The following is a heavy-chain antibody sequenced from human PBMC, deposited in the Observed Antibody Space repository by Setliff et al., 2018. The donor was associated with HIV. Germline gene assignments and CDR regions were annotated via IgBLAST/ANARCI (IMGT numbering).Heavy chain of an antibody. CDR1: GSGTYY. CDR2: VSSRGDT. V-gene: IGHV4-4*07. CDR3: ARAAAGNTGPFDL. Sequence: KASETLSLTCTVSGSGTYYWSWIRQPAGKGLEWIGRVSSRGDTNYNPSLKSRVTMSVDTSKNQFSLKLTSVTSSDTAVYYCARAAAGNTGPFDLWGQGSPVTVS. J-gene: IGHJ4*02. D-gene: IGHD4-17*01.